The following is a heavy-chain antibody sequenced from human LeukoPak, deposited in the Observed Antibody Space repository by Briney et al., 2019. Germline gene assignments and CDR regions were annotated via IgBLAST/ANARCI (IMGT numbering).Heavy chain of an antibody. CDR2: IYTSGST. Sequence: SETLSLTCTVSGGSISSYYWSWIRQPAGKGLEWIGRIYTSGSTNYNPSLKSRVTISVDTSKNQFSLKLSSVTAADTAVYYCARGALPYGDFYYFDYWGQGTLVTVSS. J-gene: IGHJ4*02. CDR3: ARGALPYGDFYYFDY. CDR1: GGSISSYY. V-gene: IGHV4-4*07. D-gene: IGHD4-17*01.